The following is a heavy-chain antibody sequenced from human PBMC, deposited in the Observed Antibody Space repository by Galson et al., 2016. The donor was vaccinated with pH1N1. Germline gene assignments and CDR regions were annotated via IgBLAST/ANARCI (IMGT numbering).Heavy chain of an antibody. V-gene: IGHV1-8*01. Sequence: SVKASCKASGYAFTDFDINWVRQATGQGLEWMGWMNPNSGNTRYAQKFQGRVTMTRNTTIRTAYMELSSLRSEDTASYYCATMYSGGVCPPGYFDLWGRGTLVTVSS. CDR3: ATMYSGGVCPPGYFDL. J-gene: IGHJ2*01. D-gene: IGHD2-21*01. CDR1: GYAFTDFD. CDR2: MNPNSGNT.